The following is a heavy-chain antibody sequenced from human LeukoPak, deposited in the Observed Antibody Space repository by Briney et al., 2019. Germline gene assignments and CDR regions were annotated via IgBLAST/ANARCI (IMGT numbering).Heavy chain of an antibody. Sequence: GGSLRLSCAASGGTFSSYAMSWVRQAPGKGLEWVSVISGSGDSTYYADSVKGRFTISRDKSKNTLYLQMNSLRAEDTAMYYCAKDFCSTTSCRFDYWGQGTLVTVSS. J-gene: IGHJ4*02. CDR1: GGTFSSYA. CDR3: AKDFCSTTSCRFDY. D-gene: IGHD2-2*01. V-gene: IGHV3-23*01. CDR2: ISGSGDST.